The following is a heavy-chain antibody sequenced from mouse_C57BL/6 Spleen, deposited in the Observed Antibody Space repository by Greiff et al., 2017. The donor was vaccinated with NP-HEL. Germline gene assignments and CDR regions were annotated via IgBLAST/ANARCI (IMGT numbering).Heavy chain of an antibody. CDR3: AYDYLAWFAY. J-gene: IGHJ3*01. Sequence: QVQLQQSGAELVRPGASVKLSCKASGYTFTDYYINWVKQRPGQGLEWIARIYPGSGNTYYNEKFKGKATLTAEKSSSTAYMQLSSLTSEDSAVYFCAYDYLAWFAYWGQGTLVTVSA. D-gene: IGHD2-4*01. CDR2: IYPGSGNT. V-gene: IGHV1-76*01. CDR1: GYTFTDYY.